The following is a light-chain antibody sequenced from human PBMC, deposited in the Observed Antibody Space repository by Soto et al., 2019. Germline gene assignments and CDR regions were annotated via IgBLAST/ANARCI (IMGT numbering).Light chain of an antibody. CDR1: QNIRTS. J-gene: IGKJ3*01. CDR3: QQSYSYAT. V-gene: IGKV1-39*01. CDR2: AAS. Sequence: DIQMTQSPSFLSASVGDRVNITCRASQNIRTSLNWYQQTPGQAPKVLIYAASRLQSGVPERFSGSGSGTDFTLTITSLQPQDFATYFCQQSYSYATCGHGTKVDVK.